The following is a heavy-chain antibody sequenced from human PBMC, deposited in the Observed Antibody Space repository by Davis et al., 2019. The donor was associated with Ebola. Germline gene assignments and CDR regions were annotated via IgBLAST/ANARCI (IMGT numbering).Heavy chain of an antibody. V-gene: IGHV3-23*01. Sequence: GESLKISCAASGFTFSSYAMSWVRQAPGKGLEWVSAISGSGGSTYYADSVKGRFTISRDNSKNTLYLQMNSLRAEDTAVYYCARVPHQLHPHYFDYLGQGTLVTVSS. J-gene: IGHJ4*02. CDR3: ARVPHQLHPHYFDY. D-gene: IGHD2-2*01. CDR1: GFTFSSYA. CDR2: ISGSGGST.